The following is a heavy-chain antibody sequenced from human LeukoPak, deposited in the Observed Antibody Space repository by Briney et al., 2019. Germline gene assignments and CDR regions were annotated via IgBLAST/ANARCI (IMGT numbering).Heavy chain of an antibody. Sequence: SETLSLTCTVSGGSISIYYWSWIRQPAGKGLEWIGRIYTSGSTNYTPSLKSRVTMSVDTSKNQFSLKLSSVTAADTAVYYCARGSSWYYYYYYYMDVWGKGTTVTISS. D-gene: IGHD6-13*01. CDR1: GGSISIYY. V-gene: IGHV4-4*07. CDR3: ARGSSWYYYYYYYMDV. J-gene: IGHJ6*03. CDR2: IYTSGST.